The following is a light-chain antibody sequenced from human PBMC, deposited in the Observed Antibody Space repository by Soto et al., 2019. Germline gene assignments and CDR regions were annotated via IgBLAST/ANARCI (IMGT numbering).Light chain of an antibody. CDR3: SSYASTNNIV. CDR1: TSDVGGSNY. V-gene: IGLV2-8*01. Sequence: QSALTQPPSASGSPGQSVTISCTGTTSDVGGSNYVSWYQLHPGKAPKLMIYEVTKRPSGVPDRFSGSKSANTASLTVSGLQAEDEADYYCSSYASTNNIVFGTGTKVT. CDR2: EVT. J-gene: IGLJ1*01.